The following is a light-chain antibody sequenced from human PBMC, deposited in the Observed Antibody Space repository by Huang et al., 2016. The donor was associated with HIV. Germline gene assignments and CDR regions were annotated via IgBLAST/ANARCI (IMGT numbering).Light chain of an antibody. V-gene: IGKV3-15*01. Sequence: EIVLTQSPATLSVSPGERATLSCRASQSVSKYLAWFQQRHGQDPRLRIYGASTRATGVPARFSGSGSGTEFTLTSSGLQAEDFAVYYCQQYSGGYSFGQGTKVDIK. J-gene: IGKJ2*03. CDR3: QQYSGGYS. CDR1: QSVSKY. CDR2: GAS.